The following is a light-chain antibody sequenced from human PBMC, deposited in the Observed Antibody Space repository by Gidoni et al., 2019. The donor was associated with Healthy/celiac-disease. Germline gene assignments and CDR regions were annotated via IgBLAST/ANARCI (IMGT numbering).Light chain of an antibody. CDR1: QSVSSK. J-gene: IGKJ2*01. Sequence: EIVMTQSPATLSVSPGERATLSCRASQSVSSKLAWYQQKPGQAPRLLIYGASTRDTVIPARFSGSGSGTEFTFTISSLQSEDFAVYYCQQYKNWPTYTFGQGTKLEIK. CDR3: QQYKNWPTYT. V-gene: IGKV3-15*01. CDR2: GAS.